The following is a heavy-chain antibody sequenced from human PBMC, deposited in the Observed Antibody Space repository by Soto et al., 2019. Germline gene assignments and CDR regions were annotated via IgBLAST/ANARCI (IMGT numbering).Heavy chain of an antibody. V-gene: IGHV3-48*02. CDR3: AREAFYSSGPINWFDP. Sequence: PGGSLRLSCAASGFTFSIYSMNWVRHAPGKGLEWVSYISSSSSTIYYADSVKGRFTISRDNAKNSLYLQMNSLRDEDTAVYYCAREAFYSSGPINWFDPWGQGTLVTVSS. J-gene: IGHJ5*02. D-gene: IGHD6-19*01. CDR1: GFTFSIYS. CDR2: ISSSSSTI.